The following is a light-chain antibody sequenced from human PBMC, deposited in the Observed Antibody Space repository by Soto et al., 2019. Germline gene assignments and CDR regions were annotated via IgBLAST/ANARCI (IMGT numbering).Light chain of an antibody. CDR3: QQYGTSPLT. J-gene: IGKJ4*01. CDR2: GAS. Sequence: LTQSPGTLSLFPVERATRFCGASQSVSSNYLAWYQQKPGQAHRLLIYGASTRATGITDRFSGSGSGTDFTLTISRLEPEDFAVYYCQQYGTSPLTFGEGTKVDIK. CDR1: QSVSSNY. V-gene: IGKV3-20*01.